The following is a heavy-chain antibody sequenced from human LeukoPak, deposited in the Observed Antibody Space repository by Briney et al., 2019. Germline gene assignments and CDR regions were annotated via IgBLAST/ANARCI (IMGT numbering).Heavy chain of an antibody. Sequence: PGRSLRLSCAASGFTFSNYAFHWVGQAPGKGLEWVAVISYDGNNKYYADSVKGRFTIPRDNSKNTLYVQMNSLRAEDTAVYYCARLTSPAASDFWGRGTLVTVSS. V-gene: IGHV3-30*04. D-gene: IGHD2-2*01. CDR3: ARLTSPAASDF. CDR2: ISYDGNNK. CDR1: GFTFSNYA. J-gene: IGHJ4*02.